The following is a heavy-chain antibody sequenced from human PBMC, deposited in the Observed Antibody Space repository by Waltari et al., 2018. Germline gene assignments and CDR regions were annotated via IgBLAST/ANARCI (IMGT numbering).Heavy chain of an antibody. CDR3: ARDKTPVDY. J-gene: IGHJ4*02. CDR2: ISGSSRNI. Sequence: EVQLVESGGGLVQPGGSLRLSCAASGFIFSTYSMNWVRQAPGKGLEWLSYISGSSRNIYYAGSVKGRFTISRDNAKNSLYLHMNSLRAEDTAIYYCARDKTPVDYRGQGTLVTVSS. CDR1: GFIFSTYS. D-gene: IGHD2-15*01. V-gene: IGHV3-48*04.